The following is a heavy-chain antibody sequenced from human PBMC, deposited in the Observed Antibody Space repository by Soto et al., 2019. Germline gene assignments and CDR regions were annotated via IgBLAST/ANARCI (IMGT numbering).Heavy chain of an antibody. J-gene: IGHJ6*02. Sequence: SETLSLTCAVYGGSFSGYYWSWIRQPPGEGLEWIGEINHSGSTNYNPSLKSRVTISVDTSKNQFSLKLSSVTAADTAVYYCARVGVNSSGSYYYGMDVWGQGTTVTVSS. CDR2: INHSGST. CDR1: GGSFSGYY. D-gene: IGHD6-19*01. CDR3: ARVGVNSSGSYYYGMDV. V-gene: IGHV4-34*01.